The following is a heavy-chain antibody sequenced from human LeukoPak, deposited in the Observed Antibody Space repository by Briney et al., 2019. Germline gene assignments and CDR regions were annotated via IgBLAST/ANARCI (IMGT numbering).Heavy chain of an antibody. J-gene: IGHJ3*02. D-gene: IGHD3-22*01. CDR3: ARVYYDSRNAFDI. CDR2: IWYDGSNK. Sequence: GGSLRLSCAATGFTFSSYGMHWVRQAPGKGLEWVAVIWYDGSNKYYADSVKGRFTISRDNSKNTLYLQMNSLRAEDTAVYYCARVYYDSRNAFDIWGQGTMVTVSS. V-gene: IGHV3-33*01. CDR1: GFTFSSYG.